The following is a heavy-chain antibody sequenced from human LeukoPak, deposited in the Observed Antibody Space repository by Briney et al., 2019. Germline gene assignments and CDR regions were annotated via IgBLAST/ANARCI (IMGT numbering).Heavy chain of an antibody. J-gene: IGHJ4*02. CDR2: IYSGGST. D-gene: IGHD2-15*01. CDR3: ARDHTDPYCSGGSCYFDY. Sequence: GGSLRLSCAASRFTVSSNYMSWVRQAPGKGLEWVSVIYSGGSTYYADSVKGRFTISRDNSKNTLYLQMNSLRAEDTAVYYCARDHTDPYCSGGSCYFDYWGQGTLVTVSS. V-gene: IGHV3-53*01. CDR1: RFTVSSNY.